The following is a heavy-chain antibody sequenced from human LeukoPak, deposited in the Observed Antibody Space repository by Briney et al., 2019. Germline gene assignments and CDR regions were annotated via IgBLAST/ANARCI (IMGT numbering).Heavy chain of an antibody. D-gene: IGHD3-10*01. Sequence: SGGSLRLSCAASGFTFSSYAMTWVRQAPGKGLEWVSASSGSGSTTYYADSVKGRFTISRDNSKNTLYLQMSSLRAEDTAVYYCAKVGDYYGSAKYSNFDYWGQRTLVTFSS. CDR2: SSGSGSTT. J-gene: IGHJ4*02. CDR3: AKVGDYYGSAKYSNFDY. V-gene: IGHV3-23*01. CDR1: GFTFSSYA.